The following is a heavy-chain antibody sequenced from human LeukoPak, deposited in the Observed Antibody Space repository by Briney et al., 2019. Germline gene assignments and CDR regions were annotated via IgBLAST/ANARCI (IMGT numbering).Heavy chain of an antibody. D-gene: IGHD6-13*01. Sequence: SETLSLTCAVYGGSFSGYYWSWIRQPPGKGLEWIGEINHSGSTYYNPSLKSRVTISVDTSKNQFSLKLSSVTAADTAVYYCARVGRSSPAGRFDYWGQGTLVTVSS. V-gene: IGHV4-34*01. CDR2: INHSGST. J-gene: IGHJ4*02. CDR3: ARVGRSSPAGRFDY. CDR1: GGSFSGYY.